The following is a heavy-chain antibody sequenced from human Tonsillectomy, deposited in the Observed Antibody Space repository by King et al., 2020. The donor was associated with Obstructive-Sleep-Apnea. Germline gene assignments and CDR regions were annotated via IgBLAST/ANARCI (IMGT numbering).Heavy chain of an antibody. Sequence: VQLQQWGAGLLKPSETLSLTCAVYGGSFSGYYWSWIRQPPGKGLEWIGEINHSGSTNYNPSLTSRVTISVDTSKNQFSLKLSSVTAADTAVYYCARRSGYSYGLNDWGQGTLVTVSS. V-gene: IGHV4-34*01. CDR1: GGSFSGYY. CDR2: INHSGST. CDR3: ARRSGYSYGLND. J-gene: IGHJ4*02. D-gene: IGHD5-18*01.